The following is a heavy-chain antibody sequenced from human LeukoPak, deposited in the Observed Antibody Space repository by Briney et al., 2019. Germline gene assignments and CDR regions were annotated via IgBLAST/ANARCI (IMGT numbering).Heavy chain of an antibody. V-gene: IGHV3-30*02. CDR1: GFTFSSYG. CDR3: AKDLLQFFEGSSFGWFFDL. J-gene: IGHJ2*01. D-gene: IGHD3-3*01. CDR2: IRNDGSYK. Sequence: AGGSLRLSCAASGFTFSSYGMHWVRQAPGKGLEWVAFIRNDGSYKNYADSVKGRFTISRDNSKNTLYLQMNSLRAEDTAVYYCAKDLLQFFEGSSFGWFFDLWGRGTLVTVSS.